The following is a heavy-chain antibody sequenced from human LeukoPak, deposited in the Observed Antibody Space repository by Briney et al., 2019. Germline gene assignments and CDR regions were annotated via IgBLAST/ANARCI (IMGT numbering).Heavy chain of an antibody. V-gene: IGHV3-30*02. CDR2: LWYDGSNK. CDR1: GFTLSIYG. Sequence: GGSLRLSCAASGFTLSIYGMHWPRQAPGKGLEGVAFLWYDGSNKYYADSVKGLFTISRDNSKTTLYLQNNSRSGEDMAVYYCEKLLLKRPVVVMVYWRRGTMLTVSS. D-gene: IGHD3-22*01. CDR3: EKLLLKRPVVVMVY. J-gene: IGHJ4*02.